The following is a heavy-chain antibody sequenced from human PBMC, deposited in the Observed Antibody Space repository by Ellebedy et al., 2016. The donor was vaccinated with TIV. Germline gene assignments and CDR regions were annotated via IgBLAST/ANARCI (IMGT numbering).Heavy chain of an antibody. J-gene: IGHJ4*02. Sequence: SGPTLVKPPQTLTLPCTFSGFSLNTRGVGVAWIRQPPGKALEWLAILYWNDAEHYIPSLRSRLSITKDTSRNRVTLRMTNMDPADAGTYFCAHSQSSGNFDYWGQGTLVTVSS. CDR3: AHSQSSGNFDY. V-gene: IGHV2-5*01. CDR1: GFSLNTRGVG. D-gene: IGHD1-26*01. CDR2: LYWNDAE.